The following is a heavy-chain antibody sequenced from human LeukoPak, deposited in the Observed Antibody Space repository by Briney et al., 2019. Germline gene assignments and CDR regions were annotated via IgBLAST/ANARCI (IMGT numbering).Heavy chain of an antibody. D-gene: IGHD3-22*01. CDR3: ARSNLGSYDQSGYYHY. Sequence: SETLSLTCTVSGGSLSGYYWNWIRQPAAKGLEWIGRIYISGNTWYKPSLQSRVTMSVDTSKNQFSLKMSSLTAADTAVYYCARSNLGSYDQSGYYHYWGQGTRVTVSS. J-gene: IGHJ4*02. V-gene: IGHV4-4*07. CDR1: GGSLSGYY. CDR2: IYISGNT.